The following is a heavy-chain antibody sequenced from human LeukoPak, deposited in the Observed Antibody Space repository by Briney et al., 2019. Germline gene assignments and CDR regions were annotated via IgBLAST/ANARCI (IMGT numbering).Heavy chain of an antibody. Sequence: ASVKVSCKASGYTFTSYGFSWVRQAPGQGLEWVGLISAYNGNTNNAQKPQGRVTMTTDTSTSTAYMDLRSLRSDDTAVYYCARDLAGAFDIWGQGTMVTVSS. V-gene: IGHV1-18*01. CDR3: ARDLAGAFDI. CDR2: ISAYNGNT. J-gene: IGHJ3*02. CDR1: GYTFTSYG.